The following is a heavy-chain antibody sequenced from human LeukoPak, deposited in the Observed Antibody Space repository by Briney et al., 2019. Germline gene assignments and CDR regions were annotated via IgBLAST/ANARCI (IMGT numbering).Heavy chain of an antibody. J-gene: IGHJ6*02. CDR3: TCTTSDYYYYYGMDV. CDR2: INSDGSNT. CDR1: GFTFSSYW. D-gene: IGHD2-2*01. Sequence: PGGSLRLSCAASGFTFSSYWMHWVRQAPGKGLVWVSRINSDGSNTSYADFVKGRFTTSRDNAKNTLYLQMNSLRAEDTAVYYCTCTTSDYYYYYGMDVWGQGTTVTVSS. V-gene: IGHV3-74*01.